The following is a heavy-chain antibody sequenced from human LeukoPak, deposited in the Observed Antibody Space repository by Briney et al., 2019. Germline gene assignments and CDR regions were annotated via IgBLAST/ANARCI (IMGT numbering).Heavy chain of an antibody. V-gene: IGHV4-34*01. Sequence: SETLSLTCAVYGGSFSGYYWSWIRQPPGKGLEWIGEINHSGSTNYNPSHNRRITNSVDTSKNQFSLKLSSVTAADTAVYYCARGYPYYYDSSGYYFRRTYYFDYWGQGTLVTVSS. CDR3: ARGYPYYYDSSGYYFRRTYYFDY. CDR2: INHSGST. J-gene: IGHJ4*02. D-gene: IGHD3-22*01. CDR1: GGSFSGYY.